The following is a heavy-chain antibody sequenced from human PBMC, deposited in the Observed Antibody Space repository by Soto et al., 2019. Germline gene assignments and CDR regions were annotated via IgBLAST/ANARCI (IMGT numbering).Heavy chain of an antibody. Sequence: GGSLRLSCAASGLTFTSYSMNWVRQAPGKGLEWVSFISSSSSTIYYADSVKGRFTISRDNAKNSLYLQMNSLRDEDTAVYYCAGGWFGEFVYYFDYWGQGTLVTVSS. J-gene: IGHJ4*02. CDR3: AGGWFGEFVYYFDY. CDR1: GLTFTSYS. V-gene: IGHV3-48*02. CDR2: ISSSSSTI. D-gene: IGHD3-10*01.